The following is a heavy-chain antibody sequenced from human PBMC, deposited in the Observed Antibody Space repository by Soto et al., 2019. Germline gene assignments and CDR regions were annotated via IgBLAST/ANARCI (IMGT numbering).Heavy chain of an antibody. V-gene: IGHV3-30*18. CDR2: ILYDETNE. CDR3: AKDLRTTISDYGMDV. Sequence: QVQLVESGGGLVQPGGSLRLTCVASGFTFGSHGMHWVRQAPGKGLEWVAVILYDETNEHYVDSVKGRFTISRDNSKSILYLQMNRLRPEDTAVYKCAKDLRTTISDYGMDVWGQGTTVTVSS. CDR1: GFTFGSHG. J-gene: IGHJ6*02.